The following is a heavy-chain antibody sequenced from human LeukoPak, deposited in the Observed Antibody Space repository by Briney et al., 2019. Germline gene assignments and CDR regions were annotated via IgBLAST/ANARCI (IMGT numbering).Heavy chain of an antibody. J-gene: IGHJ5*02. Sequence: GGSLRLSCAASGFTFSSYAMHWVSQAPGKGLEWVAVISYDGSNKYYADSVKGRFTISRDNSKNTLYLQMNSLRAEDTAVYYCARAVYSNYNWFDPWGQGTLVTVSS. CDR2: ISYDGSNK. CDR1: GFTFSSYA. D-gene: IGHD4-11*01. V-gene: IGHV3-30*01. CDR3: ARAVYSNYNWFDP.